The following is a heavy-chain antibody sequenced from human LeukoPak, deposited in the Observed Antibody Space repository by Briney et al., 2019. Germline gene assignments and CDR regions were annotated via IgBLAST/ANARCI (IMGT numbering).Heavy chain of an antibody. J-gene: IGHJ4*02. V-gene: IGHV1-2*02. CDR2: INPNSGGT. CDR3: ARDGGNLRFLEWLLDY. CDR1: GYTFTGYY. Sequence: GASVKVSCKASGYTFTGYYMRWVRQAPGQGLEWVGWINPNSGGTNYAQKFQGRVTMTRDTSISTAYMELSRLRSDDTAVYYCARDGGNLRFLEWLLDYWGQGTLVTVSS. D-gene: IGHD3-3*01.